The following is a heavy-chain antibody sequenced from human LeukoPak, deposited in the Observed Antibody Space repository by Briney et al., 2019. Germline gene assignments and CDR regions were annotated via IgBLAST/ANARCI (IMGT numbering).Heavy chain of an antibody. CDR3: ARDKAVIPTSNIDY. Sequence: GGSLRLSCAASGFTFSTYWMYWVRQAPGKGLVWVSRINTDGSSTAYADSVKGRFTISRDNAKNTLYLQMNSLRAEDTAVYYCARDKAVIPTSNIDYWGQGTLVTVSS. V-gene: IGHV3-74*01. CDR1: GFTFSTYW. J-gene: IGHJ4*02. CDR2: INTDGSST. D-gene: IGHD2-21*01.